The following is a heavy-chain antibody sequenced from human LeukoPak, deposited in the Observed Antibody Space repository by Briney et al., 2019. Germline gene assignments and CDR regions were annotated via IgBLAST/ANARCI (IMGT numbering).Heavy chain of an antibody. D-gene: IGHD2-15*01. J-gene: IGHJ5*02. CDR1: GGSISSSTYF. CDR3: ARGRGYCSGGSCYSFWFDP. V-gene: IGHV4-39*07. Sequence: SETLSLTCTVSGGSISSSTYFWGWIRQPPGKGLEWIGNIYYTGTNYQNPSLESRVTMSVDTSKNQISLNLTSVTAADTAVYYCARGRGYCSGGSCYSFWFDPWGQGTLVTVSS. CDR2: IYYTGTN.